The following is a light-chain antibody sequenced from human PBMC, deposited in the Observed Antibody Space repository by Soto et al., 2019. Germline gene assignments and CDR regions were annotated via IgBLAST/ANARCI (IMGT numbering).Light chain of an antibody. CDR3: QQYNSYSGT. Sequence: DIQMTRSPSTLSASVGDRVTITCRASQSISSWLAWYQQKPGKAPKLLIYDASSLESGVPSRFSGSGSGTEFTLTISSLQPDDFATYYCQQYNSYSGTFGQGTRWISN. J-gene: IGKJ1*01. CDR2: DAS. V-gene: IGKV1-5*01. CDR1: QSISSW.